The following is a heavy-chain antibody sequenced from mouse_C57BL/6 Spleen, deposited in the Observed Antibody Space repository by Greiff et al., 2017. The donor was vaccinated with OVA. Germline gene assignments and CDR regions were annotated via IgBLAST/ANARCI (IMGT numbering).Heavy chain of an antibody. Sequence: EVKLMESGPELVKPGASVKISCKASGYSFTDYNMNWVKQSNGKSLEWIGVINPNYGTTSYNQKFKGKATLTVDQSSSTAYMQLNSLTSEDSAVYYCAREKDYDYLPFAYWGQGTLVTVSA. V-gene: IGHV1-39*01. J-gene: IGHJ3*01. CDR2: INPNYGTT. D-gene: IGHD2-4*01. CDR1: GYSFTDYN. CDR3: AREKDYDYLPFAY.